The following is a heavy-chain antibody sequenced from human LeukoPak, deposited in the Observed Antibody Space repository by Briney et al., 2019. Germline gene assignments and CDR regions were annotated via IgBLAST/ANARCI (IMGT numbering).Heavy chain of an antibody. V-gene: IGHV3-49*03. D-gene: IGHD5-18*01. CDR1: GFTFGDYA. CDR2: IRSKAYGGTI. CDR3: TTLRGYTYGRPTFDY. Sequence: GGSLRLSCTASGFTFGDYAMSWFRQTPGKGLEWVGFIRSKAYGGTIEYAASVKGRFTISRDDSKSIAYLQMNSLKTEDTAMYYCTTLRGYTYGRPTFDYWGQGTLVTVSS. J-gene: IGHJ4*02.